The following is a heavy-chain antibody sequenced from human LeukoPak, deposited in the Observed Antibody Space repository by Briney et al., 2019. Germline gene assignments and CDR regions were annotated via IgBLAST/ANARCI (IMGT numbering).Heavy chain of an antibody. V-gene: IGHV1-18*01. J-gene: IGHJ6*02. CDR3: ARDRWAMAVPITYGMDV. Sequence: ASVKVSCKASGYTFTSYGISWVRQAPGQGLELMGWISAYNGNTNYAQKLQGRVTMTTDTSTRTAYMELRSLRSDDTAVYYCARDRWAMAVPITYGMDVWGQGTTVTVSS. CDR1: GYTFTSYG. D-gene: IGHD6-19*01. CDR2: ISAYNGNT.